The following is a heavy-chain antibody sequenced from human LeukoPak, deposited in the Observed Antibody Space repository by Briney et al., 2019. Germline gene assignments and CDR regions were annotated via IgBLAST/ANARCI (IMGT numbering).Heavy chain of an antibody. Sequence: ASVKVSCKASGYTFIDYYIHWVRQAPGQGLEWMGWINPHSGGTNYAQKFQGRVTMTRDTSVTTAYMELRRPTSDDTAVYYCARARYNSSWYHFDYWGQGALVSVSS. J-gene: IGHJ4*02. CDR1: GYTFIDYY. CDR2: INPHSGGT. D-gene: IGHD6-13*01. CDR3: ARARYNSSWYHFDY. V-gene: IGHV1-2*02.